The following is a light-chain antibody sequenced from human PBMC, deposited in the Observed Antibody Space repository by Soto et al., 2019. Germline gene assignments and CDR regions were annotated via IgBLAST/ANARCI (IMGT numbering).Light chain of an antibody. CDR3: QSYDSSLSGSV. Sequence: QPVLTQPPSVSGAPGQRVTISCTGSSSNIGAGYDVHWYQQLPGTALKLPIYGNSNRPSGVPDRFSGSKSGTSASLAITGLQAEDEADYYCQSYDSSLSGSVFGGGTKLTVL. V-gene: IGLV1-40*01. J-gene: IGLJ2*01. CDR1: SSNIGAGYD. CDR2: GNS.